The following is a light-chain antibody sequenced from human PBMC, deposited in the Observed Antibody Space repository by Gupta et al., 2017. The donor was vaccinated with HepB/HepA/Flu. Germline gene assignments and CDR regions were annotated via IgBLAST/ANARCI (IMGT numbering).Light chain of an antibody. CDR2: RNN. CDR3: AAWDDSLSAVV. Sequence: QSVLTQPHSASGTPGQRVTFSCSGSSSSFGGNYVYWYQQLPGTAPKLLIYRNNQRPSGVPDRFSGSKSGTSASLAISGLRSEDEADYYCAAWDDSLSAVVFGGGTKLTV. V-gene: IGLV1-47*01. J-gene: IGLJ2*01. CDR1: SSSFGGNY.